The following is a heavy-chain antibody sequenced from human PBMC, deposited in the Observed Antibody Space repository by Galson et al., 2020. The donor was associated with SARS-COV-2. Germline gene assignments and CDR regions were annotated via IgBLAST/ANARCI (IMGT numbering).Heavy chain of an antibody. Sequence: SQTLSLICTVSGYSDSTTNYWGWVRQPPGRGLEWIGSVYPSGTTHYNPSLKSRVTRSVHTTKNQFSLRRDSVTAADTALYYCARQGVNMIVLVTVPGWYFDLWGRGTLVTVSS. J-gene: IGHJ2*01. CDR1: GYSDSTTNY. V-gene: IGHV4-38-2*02. D-gene: IGHD3-22*01. CDR2: VYPSGTT. CDR3: ARQGVNMIVLVTVPGWYFDL.